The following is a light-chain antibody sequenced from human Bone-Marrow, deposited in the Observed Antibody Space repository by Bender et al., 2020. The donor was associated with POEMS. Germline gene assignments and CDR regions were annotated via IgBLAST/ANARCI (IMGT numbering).Light chain of an antibody. CDR2: DNS. J-gene: IGLJ2*01. Sequence: QSVLTQPPSVSAAPGQRVTISCSGSSSNIGNNYVSWYQRLPGTAPKFLIYDNSERPSGIPDRFSGSKSGTSATLVISGLQPGDEADYYCATWDRSLSELVFGGGTKLTVL. CDR1: SSNIGNNY. V-gene: IGLV1-51*01. CDR3: ATWDRSLSELV.